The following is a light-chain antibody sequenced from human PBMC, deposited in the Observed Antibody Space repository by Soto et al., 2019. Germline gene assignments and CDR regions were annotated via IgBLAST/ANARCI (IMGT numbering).Light chain of an antibody. CDR1: SGDVGDFNY. V-gene: IGLV2-14*01. CDR3: TSYTVSSTFV. Sequence: QSALTQPASVSGSPGQSITISCTATSGDVGDFNYVTWYQQHPGKAPKLMLYEVINRPSGVSNRFSGSKSGNTASLTISGLQADDEADYYCTSYTVSSTFVFGSGTKLTVL. CDR2: EVI. J-gene: IGLJ1*01.